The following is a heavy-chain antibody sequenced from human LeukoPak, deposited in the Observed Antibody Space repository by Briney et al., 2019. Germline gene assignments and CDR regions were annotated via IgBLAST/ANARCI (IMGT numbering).Heavy chain of an antibody. V-gene: IGHV1-18*01. CDR1: GYTFTSYG. D-gene: IGHD5-24*01. J-gene: IGHJ4*02. Sequence: VASVKVSCKTSGYTFTSYGINWVRQAPGQGLEWMGWVNIYNGETKAIQEFQDRLTMTTDTSTSTAYMELRSLRSDDTAFYYCARGTMRDGHWGQGTLVTVSS. CDR2: VNIYNGET. CDR3: ARGTMRDGH.